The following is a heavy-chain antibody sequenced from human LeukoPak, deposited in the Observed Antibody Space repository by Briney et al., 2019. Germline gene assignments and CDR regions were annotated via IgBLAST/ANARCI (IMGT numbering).Heavy chain of an antibody. J-gene: IGHJ4*02. CDR2: ISWNSGSI. D-gene: IGHD6-19*01. V-gene: IGHV3-9*01. CDR3: AKDIAVVGNYNGFDY. CDR1: GFTFDGYA. Sequence: GGSLRLSCAASGFTFDGYAMHWVRQAPGKGLEWVSGISWNSGSIGYADSVKGRFTISRDNAKNSLYLQMNSLRAEDTALYYCAKDIAVVGNYNGFDYWGQGTLVTVSS.